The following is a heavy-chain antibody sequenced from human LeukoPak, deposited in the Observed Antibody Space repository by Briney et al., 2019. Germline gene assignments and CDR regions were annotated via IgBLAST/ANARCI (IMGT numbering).Heavy chain of an antibody. J-gene: IGHJ5*02. V-gene: IGHV4-59*01. CDR3: ARVRRGYCTNGVCHRWFDP. CDR2: IYYSGST. Sequence: SETLSLTCTVSGGPISSYYWSWIRQPPGKGLEWIGYIYYSGSTNYNPSLKSRVTISVDTSKNQFSLKLSSVTAADTAVYYCARVRRGYCTNGVCHRWFDPWGQGTLVTVSS. D-gene: IGHD2-8*01. CDR1: GGPISSYY.